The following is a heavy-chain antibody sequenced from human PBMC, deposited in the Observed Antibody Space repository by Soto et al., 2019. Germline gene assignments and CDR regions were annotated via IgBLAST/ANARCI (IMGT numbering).Heavy chain of an antibody. Sequence: TSVKVSCKASGYTFTNYYLHWVRQAPGRGLEWVGMMNPSDRSASYAQKLRGRLTMDRDPSTTTGYMELSRLTFEDTAVYFCARDNSAANGVLDHGGQGTMVTVSS. V-gene: IGHV1-46*04. J-gene: IGHJ4*02. CDR2: MNPSDRSA. CDR1: GYTFTNYY. CDR3: ARDNSAANGVLDH. D-gene: IGHD1-1*01.